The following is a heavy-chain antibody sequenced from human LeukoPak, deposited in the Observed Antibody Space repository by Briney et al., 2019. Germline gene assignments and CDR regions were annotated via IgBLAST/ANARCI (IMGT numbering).Heavy chain of an antibody. Sequence: GRSLRLSCAASGFTFSSYAMHWVRQAPGKGLEWVGRIKNKFDGGTADYAAPVKGRFTISRDDSKNTVYLHMSSLKTDDTAVYYCTTSGRWSGGSGAFDYWGQGTLVTVSS. CDR1: GFTFSSYA. J-gene: IGHJ4*02. CDR3: TTSGRWSGGSGAFDY. D-gene: IGHD2-15*01. V-gene: IGHV3-15*01. CDR2: IKNKFDGGTA.